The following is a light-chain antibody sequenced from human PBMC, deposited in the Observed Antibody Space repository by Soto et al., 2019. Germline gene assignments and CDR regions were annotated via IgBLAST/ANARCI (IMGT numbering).Light chain of an antibody. CDR2: DVS. J-gene: IGLJ1*01. CDR3: YSYTSSNTYV. Sequence: QPVLTQPASVSGSPGQSITISCTGTSSDVGGYNYVSWYQHHPGKVPQLMIYDVSNRPSGVSKRFSGSKSGNTASLTISGLQAEDEADYYCYSYTSSNTYVFGTGTKVTVL. CDR1: SSDVGGYNY. V-gene: IGLV2-14*03.